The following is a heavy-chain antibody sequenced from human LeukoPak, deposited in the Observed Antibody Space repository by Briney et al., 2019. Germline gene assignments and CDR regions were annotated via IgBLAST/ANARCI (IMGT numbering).Heavy chain of an antibody. CDR3: ARVLVISGYYFGPFDI. CDR2: IYTSGST. Sequence: SETLSLTCTVSGGSISSYYWSWIRQPPGKGLEWIGYIYTSGSTNYNPSLKSRVTISLDASNNQFSLKLSSVTAADTAVYYCARVLVISGYYFGPFDIWGRGTMVTVSS. D-gene: IGHD3-22*01. CDR1: GGSISSYY. V-gene: IGHV4-4*09. J-gene: IGHJ3*02.